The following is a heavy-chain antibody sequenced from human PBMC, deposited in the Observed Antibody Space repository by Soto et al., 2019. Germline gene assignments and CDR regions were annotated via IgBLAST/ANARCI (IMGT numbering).Heavy chain of an antibody. D-gene: IGHD6-19*01. Sequence: QVQLVQSGAEVKKPGASVKVSCKASGYTFTSYTMHWVRQAPGQRLEWMGWINAGNGNTKYSQKFQGRVTITRDTSASTAYMELSSLRSEDTAVYYCASSYINGWYHYSMAVWGQGTTVTVSS. CDR2: INAGNGNT. CDR1: GYTFTSYT. J-gene: IGHJ6*02. V-gene: IGHV1-3*01. CDR3: ASSYINGWYHYSMAV.